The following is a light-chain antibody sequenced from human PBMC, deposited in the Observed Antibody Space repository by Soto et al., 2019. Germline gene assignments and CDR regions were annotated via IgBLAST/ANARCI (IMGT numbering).Light chain of an antibody. CDR1: QGISNY. CDR2: AAS. J-gene: IGKJ1*01. Sequence: DIQMTQSPSSLSASVGDRVTITCRASQGISNYLAWYQQKPGKVPKLLIYAASTLQSGVPSQLRGSGSGTNFTPTTISLQTADFATYYCQQYNSARRSFDQGTNVQIK. CDR3: QQYNSARRS. V-gene: IGKV1-27*01.